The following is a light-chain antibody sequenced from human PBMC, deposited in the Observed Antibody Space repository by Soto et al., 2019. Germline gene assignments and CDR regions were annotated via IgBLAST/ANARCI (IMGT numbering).Light chain of an antibody. V-gene: IGKV3-20*01. CDR3: QQYGSSPLT. J-gene: IGKJ4*01. CDR2: VAS. CDR1: RSVSSSF. Sequence: DIVLTQSPGTLSLSPGERATLSCRASRSVSSSFLSWYQHKFGQSPRLLIYVASNRATGIPDRFSGSGSGTVFTLTISRLEPEDVAVYYCQQYGSSPLTFGGGTKVEIK.